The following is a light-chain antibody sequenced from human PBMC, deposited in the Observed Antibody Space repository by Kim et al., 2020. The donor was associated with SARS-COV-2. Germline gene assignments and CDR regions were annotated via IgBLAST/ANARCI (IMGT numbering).Light chain of an antibody. CDR1: GKNY. J-gene: IGKJ2*01. CDR3: MQALQTPYT. V-gene: IGKV2-28*01. CDR2: SGS. Sequence: GKNYFDWYLQKPGQSPQLLVYSGSNRASGVPDRFSGSGSGTDFTLKISRVEAEDVGIYYCMQALQTPYTFGRGTKLEI.